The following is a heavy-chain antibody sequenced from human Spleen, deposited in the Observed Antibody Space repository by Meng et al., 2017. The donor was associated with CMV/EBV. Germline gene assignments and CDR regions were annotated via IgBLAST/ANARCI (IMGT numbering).Heavy chain of an antibody. V-gene: IGHV3-9*01. CDR1: GFTFDDYA. J-gene: IGHJ4*02. D-gene: IGHD3-3*01. Sequence: GGPLRLSCAASGFTFDDYAMHWVRQAPGKGLEWVSGISWNSGSIGYADSVKGRFTISRDNAKNSLFLQMNSLRAEDTAVYYCARKDFWSGYYDYWGQGTLVTVSS. CDR2: ISWNSGSI. CDR3: ARKDFWSGYYDY.